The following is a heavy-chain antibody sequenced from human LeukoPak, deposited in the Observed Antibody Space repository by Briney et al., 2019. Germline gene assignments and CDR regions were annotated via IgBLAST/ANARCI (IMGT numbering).Heavy chain of an antibody. CDR2: ISGSGGST. D-gene: IGHD3-10*02. V-gene: IGHV3-23*01. Sequence: GGSLRLSCAASGFTFSSYAMSWVRQAPGKGLEWVSAISGSGGSTYYADSVKGRFTISRDNSKNSLYLQMNSLRAENTAVYYCAELGITMIGGVWGKGTTVTISS. CDR3: AELGITMIGGV. J-gene: IGHJ6*04. CDR1: GFTFSSYA.